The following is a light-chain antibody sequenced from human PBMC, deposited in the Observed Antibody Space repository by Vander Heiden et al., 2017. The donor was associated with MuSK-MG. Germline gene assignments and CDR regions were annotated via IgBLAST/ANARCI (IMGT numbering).Light chain of an antibody. CDR2: TAS. J-gene: IGKJ3*01. Sequence: DIQLTQSPSFLSASVGDRVTITCRASEGINNYLAWYQKKPGKAPKLLIYTASTLQIGVPSRFSGSGSGTEFTLTISGLQPEDFATYYCQQLHDYPMTFGHGSKVDIE. V-gene: IGKV1-9*01. CDR3: QQLHDYPMT. CDR1: EGINNY.